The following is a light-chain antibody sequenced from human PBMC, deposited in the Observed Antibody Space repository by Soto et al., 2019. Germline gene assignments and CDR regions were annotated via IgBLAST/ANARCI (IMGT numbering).Light chain of an antibody. CDR3: QSYDSSLSAGV. J-gene: IGLJ3*02. V-gene: IGLV1-40*01. Sequence: QSVLTQPPSVSGAPGQRVTISCTESRSNIGAGYDVHWYQQLPGTAPKLLIYGNSNRPSGVPDRFSGSKSGTSASLAITGLQAEDEADYYCQSYDSSLSAGVFGGGTKLTVL. CDR2: GNS. CDR1: RSNIGAGYD.